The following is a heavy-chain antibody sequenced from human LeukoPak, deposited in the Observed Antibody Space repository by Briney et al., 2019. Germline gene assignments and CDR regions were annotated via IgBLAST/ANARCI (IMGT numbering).Heavy chain of an antibody. D-gene: IGHD4-17*01. CDR2: ISNDGSTT. CDR1: GFTFSTFW. Sequence: PGGSLRLSCAASGFTFSTFWMHWVRQTPGKGLVWVSRISNDGSTTHYADSVKGRFTISRDNAKNTLFLHMNSLRAEDTAVYYCARDNGDYGGSYFQHWGQGTLVTVSS. J-gene: IGHJ1*01. CDR3: ARDNGDYGGSYFQH. V-gene: IGHV3-74*01.